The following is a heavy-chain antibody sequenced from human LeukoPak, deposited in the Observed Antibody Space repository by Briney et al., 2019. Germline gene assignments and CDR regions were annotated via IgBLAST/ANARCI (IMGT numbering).Heavy chain of an antibody. J-gene: IGHJ5*02. CDR2: IYTSGST. CDR3: ARDYGVWSGYYNWFDP. CDR1: GGSISSGSYY. V-gene: IGHV4-61*09. D-gene: IGHD3-3*01. Sequence: SETLSLTCTVSGGSISSGSYYWSWIRQPAGKGLEWIGHIYTSGSTNYNPSLKSRVTISVDTSKNQFSLKLSSVIAADTAVYYCARDYGVWSGYYNWFDPWGQGTLVTVSS.